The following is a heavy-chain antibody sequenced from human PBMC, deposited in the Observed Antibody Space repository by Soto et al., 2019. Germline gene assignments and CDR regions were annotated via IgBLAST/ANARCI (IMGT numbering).Heavy chain of an antibody. V-gene: IGHV3-13*01. J-gene: IGHJ4*02. CDR1: GFTFSTYD. Sequence: GGSLRLSCAASGFTFSTYDMHWVRQATGKGLEWVSGIGTAGDTYYPGSVKGRFTISRENAKNSLYLQMNSLRAGDTAVYYCARGTAAGDYFDYWGQGTLVTVSS. D-gene: IGHD6-13*01. CDR2: IGTAGDT. CDR3: ARGTAAGDYFDY.